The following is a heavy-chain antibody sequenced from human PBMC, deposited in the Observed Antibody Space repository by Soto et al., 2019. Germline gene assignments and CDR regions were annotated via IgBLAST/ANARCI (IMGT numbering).Heavy chain of an antibody. V-gene: IGHV3-48*02. CDR2: ISSGSSAI. Sequence: EAQLVESGGGLVQPGGALRLSCEASGFNFRPYDMNWVRQAPGKGLEWLSHISSGSSAIYYADSVKGRFTISRDDAKRSLYLLMTGLRDDYTGVSYCARDPGGMDVWGQGTTVTVSS. D-gene: IGHD3-10*01. J-gene: IGHJ6*02. CDR1: GFNFRPYD. CDR3: ARDPGGMDV.